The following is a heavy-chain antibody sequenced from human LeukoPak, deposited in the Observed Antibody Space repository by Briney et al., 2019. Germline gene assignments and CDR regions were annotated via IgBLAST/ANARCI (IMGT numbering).Heavy chain of an antibody. D-gene: IGHD5-12*01. CDR3: ASLVNGGYRYFDY. Sequence: GESLKISCKGFGYSFTSYWIGWVRQMPGKGLEWMGIIYPGDSDTRYSPSLQGQVTISADKSISTAYLQRSSLKASHTAMHYRASLVNGGYRYFDYWGQGTLVTVSS. CDR1: GYSFTSYW. CDR2: IYPGDSDT. V-gene: IGHV5-51*01. J-gene: IGHJ4*02.